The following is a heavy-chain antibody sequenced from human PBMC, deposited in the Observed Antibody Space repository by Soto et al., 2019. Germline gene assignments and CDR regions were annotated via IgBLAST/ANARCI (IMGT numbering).Heavy chain of an antibody. CDR2: VHYSGNT. Sequence: SETLSLTCTVSGYSISSGYHWAWIRQPPGKGLEWLGSVHYSGNTYHNPSLKSRLTISVDKSKNQFSLNLSSVTAADTAVYYCARQDRVVAEGRWFDPWGQGTLVTVSS. V-gene: IGHV4-38-2*02. D-gene: IGHD2-15*01. J-gene: IGHJ5*02. CDR1: GYSISSGYH. CDR3: ARQDRVVAEGRWFDP.